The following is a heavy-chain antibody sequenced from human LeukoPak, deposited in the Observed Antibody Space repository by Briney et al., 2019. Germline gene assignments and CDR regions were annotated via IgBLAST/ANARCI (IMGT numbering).Heavy chain of an antibody. D-gene: IGHD3-16*02. CDR3: ARGVIIRGRLDP. J-gene: IGHJ5*02. CDR2: IKEDGSEK. Sequence: HPGGSLRLSCAASGFIFRNYWMSWVRQAPGKGLEWVANIKEDGSEKYYVESVKGRFTISRDNAKNSLYLQMSSLRAEDTAVYYCARGVIIRGRLDPWGQGTQVTVSS. CDR1: GFIFRNYW. V-gene: IGHV3-7*01.